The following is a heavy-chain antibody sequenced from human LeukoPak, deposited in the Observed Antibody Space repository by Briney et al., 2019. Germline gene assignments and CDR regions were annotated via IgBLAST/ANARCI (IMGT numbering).Heavy chain of an antibody. CDR2: ISYDGSNK. V-gene: IGHV3-30*18. J-gene: IGHJ6*02. Sequence: GGSLRLSCAASGFTFSSYGMHWVRQAPGKGLEWVAVISYDGSNKYYADSVKGRFTITRDNSKNTLYLQMNSLRAEDTAVYYCAKDLMVATIGYYYYYGMDVWGQGTTVTVSS. CDR1: GFTFSSYG. CDR3: AKDLMVATIGYYYYYGMDV. D-gene: IGHD5-12*01.